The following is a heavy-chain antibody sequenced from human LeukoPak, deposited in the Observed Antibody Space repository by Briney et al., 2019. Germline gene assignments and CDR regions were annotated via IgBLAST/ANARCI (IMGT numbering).Heavy chain of an antibody. CDR3: AGEDSGYSGYVGYGMDV. V-gene: IGHV4-31*03. D-gene: IGHD5-12*01. Sequence: PSETLSLTCTVSGGSISSGGYYWSWIRQHPGKGLEWIGYIYYSGSTYYNPSLKSRVTISVDTSKNQFSLKLSSVTAADTAVYYCAGEDSGYSGYVGYGMDVWGQGTTDTVSS. CDR2: IYYSGST. CDR1: GGSISSGGYY. J-gene: IGHJ6*02.